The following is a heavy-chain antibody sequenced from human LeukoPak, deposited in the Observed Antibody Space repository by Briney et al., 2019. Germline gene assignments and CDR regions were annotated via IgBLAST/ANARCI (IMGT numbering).Heavy chain of an antibody. V-gene: IGHV3-7*01. D-gene: IGHD3-3*01. J-gene: IGHJ4*02. CDR3: AGEQGFLIDY. CDR2: IKQDGSEN. CDR1: GFTFSSYW. Sequence: GGSLRLSCAASGFTFSSYWMNWVRQAPGKGLEWVANIKQDGSENNYVDSVKGRLTISRDNAKNLLYLQMNSLRAEDTAVYYCAGEQGFLIDYWGQGTLVTVSS.